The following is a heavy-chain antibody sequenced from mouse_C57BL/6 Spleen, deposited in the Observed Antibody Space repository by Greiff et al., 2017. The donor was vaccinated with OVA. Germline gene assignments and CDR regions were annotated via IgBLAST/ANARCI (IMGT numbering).Heavy chain of an antibody. V-gene: IGHV1-72*01. CDR1: GYTFTSYW. Sequence: QVQLKESGAELVKPGASVKLSCKASGYTFTSYWMHWVKQRPGRGLEWIGRIDPNSGGTKYNEKFKSKATLTVDKPSSTAYMQLSSLTSEDSAVYYCARPYYYGSSYGDAMDYWGQGTSVTVSS. J-gene: IGHJ4*01. D-gene: IGHD1-1*01. CDR2: IDPNSGGT. CDR3: ARPYYYGSSYGDAMDY.